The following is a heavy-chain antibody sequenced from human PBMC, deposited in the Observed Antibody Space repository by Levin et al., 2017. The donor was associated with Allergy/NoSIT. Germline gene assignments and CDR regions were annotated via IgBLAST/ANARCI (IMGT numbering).Heavy chain of an antibody. J-gene: IGHJ5*02. CDR2: IYSGGST. CDR3: ARDAPYTSSWHL. Sequence: LSLTCAASGFTVSSNYMSWVRQAPRKGLEWVSIIYSGGSTYYADSVKDRFTISRDNSKNTLYLQMNSLRAEDTAVYYCARDAPYTSSWHLWGQGTLVTVSS. V-gene: IGHV3-66*01. D-gene: IGHD6-13*01. CDR1: GFTVSSNY.